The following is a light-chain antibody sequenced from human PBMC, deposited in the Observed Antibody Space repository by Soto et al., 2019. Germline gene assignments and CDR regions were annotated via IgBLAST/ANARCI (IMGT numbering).Light chain of an antibody. CDR1: QSVSSSY. CDR3: QQYGSSFRT. V-gene: IGKV3-20*01. Sequence: VLTQSPGTLSLYPGERATLSCRASQSVSSSYLAWYQQKPGQAPRLLIYGASSRATGIPDRFSGSGSGTDFTLTISRLEPEDFAVYYCQQYGSSFRTFGQGTKVDIK. J-gene: IGKJ1*01. CDR2: GAS.